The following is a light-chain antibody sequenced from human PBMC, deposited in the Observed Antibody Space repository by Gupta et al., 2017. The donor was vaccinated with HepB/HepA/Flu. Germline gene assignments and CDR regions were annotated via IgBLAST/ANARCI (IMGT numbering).Light chain of an antibody. CDR3: QQCNSYPLT. Sequence: DIQMTQSPSTLSASVGDRVTITCRASQSISSWLYWYQQKPGKAPKLLIYIASSLESGVPSRFRGRGSGTEFTLTISSLQPDDFATYYCQQCNSYPLTFGGGTKVEIK. V-gene: IGKV1-5*03. J-gene: IGKJ4*01. CDR2: IAS. CDR1: QSISSW.